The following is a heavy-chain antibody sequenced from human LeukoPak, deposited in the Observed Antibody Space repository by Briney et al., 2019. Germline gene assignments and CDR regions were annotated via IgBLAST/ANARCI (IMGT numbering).Heavy chain of an antibody. Sequence: GASVKVSCKASGYTFTSYGISWVRQAPGQGLGGMGWISAYNGNTNYAQKLQGRVTMTTDTSTSTAYMELRSLRSDDTAVYYCARAGYCSGGSCYHYYYYYMDVWGKGTTVTVSS. V-gene: IGHV1-18*01. CDR1: GYTFTSYG. CDR3: ARAGYCSGGSCYHYYYYYMDV. CDR2: ISAYNGNT. D-gene: IGHD2-15*01. J-gene: IGHJ6*03.